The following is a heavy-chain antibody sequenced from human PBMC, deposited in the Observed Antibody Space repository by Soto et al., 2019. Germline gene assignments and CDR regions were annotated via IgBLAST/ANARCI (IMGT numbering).Heavy chain of an antibody. CDR1: GGSISSGDYY. V-gene: IGHV4-30-4*01. Sequence: SETLSLTCTVSGGSISSGDYYWSWIRQPPGKGLEWIGYIYYSGSTYYNPSLKSRVTISVDTSKNQFSLKLSSVTAADTAVYYCAREYKDYGDYNSWAGKTKYNWFDPWGQGTLVTVSS. CDR2: IYYSGST. J-gene: IGHJ5*02. D-gene: IGHD4-17*01. CDR3: AREYKDYGDYNSWAGKTKYNWFDP.